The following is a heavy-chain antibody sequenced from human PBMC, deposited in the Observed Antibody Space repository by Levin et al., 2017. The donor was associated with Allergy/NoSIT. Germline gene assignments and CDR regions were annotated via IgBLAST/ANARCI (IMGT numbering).Heavy chain of an antibody. CDR3: ARDPHDYGDYYFDD. V-gene: IGHV4-30-4*01. CDR1: GGSISGGDYF. Sequence: SQTLSLTCTVSGGSISGGDYFWSWIRQPPGKGLEWIGCIYYSGSTYYNPSLESRVSFSMDTSKNQFSLKLTSVTAADTAIYYCARDPHDYGDYYFDDWGQGSLVTVSS. J-gene: IGHJ4*02. D-gene: IGHD4-17*01. CDR2: IYYSGST.